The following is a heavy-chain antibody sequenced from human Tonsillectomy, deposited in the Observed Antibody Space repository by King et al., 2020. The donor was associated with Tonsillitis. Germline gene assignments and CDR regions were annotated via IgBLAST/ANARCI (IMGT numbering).Heavy chain of an antibody. Sequence: VQLVESGGGLVQPGGSLRLSCAASGFTFSSYWMHWVRQAPGKGLVWVSRINSDGSSTGYADSVKGRFTISRDNAKNTLYLQMNSLRAEDTAVYYCVGNYLDYYYGMDVWGQGTTVTVSS. CDR2: INSDGSST. J-gene: IGHJ6*02. CDR3: VGNYLDYYYGMDV. V-gene: IGHV3-74*02. CDR1: GFTFSSYW. D-gene: IGHD3-22*01.